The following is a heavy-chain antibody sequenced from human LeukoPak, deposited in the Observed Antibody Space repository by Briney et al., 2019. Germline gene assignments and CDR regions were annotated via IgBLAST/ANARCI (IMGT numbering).Heavy chain of an antibody. V-gene: IGHV3-20*04. D-gene: IGHD6-13*01. J-gene: IGHJ4*02. Sequence: GGSLRLSCAASGFTFDDYGMSWVRQPPGKGLEWVSGINWNGGSTGYADSVKGRFTISRDNAKNSLYLQMNSLRVEDSAVYYCARGGGYYFDYWGQGTLVTVSS. CDR3: ARGGGYYFDY. CDR1: GFTFDDYG. CDR2: INWNGGST.